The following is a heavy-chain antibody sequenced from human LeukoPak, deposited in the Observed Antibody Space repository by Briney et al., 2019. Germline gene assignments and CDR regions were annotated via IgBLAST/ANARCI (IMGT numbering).Heavy chain of an antibody. CDR3: ARNYDVLTGYPYYFDH. J-gene: IGHJ4*02. CDR2: IKKDGSEK. D-gene: IGHD3-9*01. V-gene: IGHV3-7*01. CDR1: GFTFSSYW. Sequence: PGGSLRLSCAASGFTFSSYWMSWVRQAPGKGLEWVANIKKDGSEKYYVDSVKGRFTISRDNAKNSLYLQMSSLTPEDTAVYYCARNYDVLTGYPYYFDHWGQGILVTVSS.